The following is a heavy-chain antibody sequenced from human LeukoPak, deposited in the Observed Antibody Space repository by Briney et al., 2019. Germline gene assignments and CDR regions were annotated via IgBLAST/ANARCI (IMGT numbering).Heavy chain of an antibody. CDR1: GGSISSYY. CDR2: IYTSGST. V-gene: IGHV4-4*09. D-gene: IGHD3-22*01. CDR3: ARHSYYDSSGYPRYGNWFDP. Sequence: SETPSLTCTVSGGSISSYYWSWIRQPPGKGLEWIGYIYTSGSTNYNPSLKSRVTISVDTSKNQFSLKLSSVTAADTAVYYCARHSYYDSSGYPRYGNWFDPWGQGTLVTVFS. J-gene: IGHJ5*02.